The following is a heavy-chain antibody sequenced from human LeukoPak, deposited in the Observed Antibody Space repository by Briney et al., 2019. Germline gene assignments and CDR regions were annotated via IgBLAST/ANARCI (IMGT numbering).Heavy chain of an antibody. CDR1: GFTFSSYA. J-gene: IGHJ3*02. CDR3: AKDPLLDAFDI. Sequence: GGSLRLSCVASGFTFSSYAMNWVRQAPGKGLKWVSGISGSGGRTYYADSVKGRFTISRDNSKNTLYLQMNSLRAEDTAVYYCAKDPLLDAFDIWGQGTMVTVSS. CDR2: ISGSGGRT. V-gene: IGHV3-23*01.